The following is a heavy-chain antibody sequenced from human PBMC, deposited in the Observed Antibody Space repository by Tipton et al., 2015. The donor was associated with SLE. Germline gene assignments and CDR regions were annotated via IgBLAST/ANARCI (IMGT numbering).Heavy chain of an antibody. V-gene: IGHV4-59*08. Sequence: TLSLTCTVSGDSLSSYDWSWIRQPPGKGLEWIVYVYYSGTTDYNPSLKSRVTISVDTSKNQFSLKLSSVTAADTAVYYCTRRCDFWSGRPDAFVIWGQGTMVTVSS. CDR1: GDSLSSYD. CDR3: TRRCDFWSGRPDAFVI. CDR2: VYYSGTT. D-gene: IGHD3-3*01. J-gene: IGHJ3*02.